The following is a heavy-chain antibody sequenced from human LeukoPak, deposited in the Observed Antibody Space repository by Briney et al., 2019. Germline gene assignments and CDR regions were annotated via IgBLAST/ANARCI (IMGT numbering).Heavy chain of an antibody. J-gene: IGHJ6*02. Sequence: GGSLRLSCAASGFTFSSYSMNWVRQAPGKGLEWVSYISSSSSTIYYADSVKGRFTISRDNAKNSLYLQMNSLRAEDTAVYYCARDPRELPYYYYGMDVWGQGTTVTVSS. CDR3: ARDPRELPYYYYGMDV. CDR1: GFTFSSYS. D-gene: IGHD1-26*01. CDR2: ISSSSSTI. V-gene: IGHV3-48*04.